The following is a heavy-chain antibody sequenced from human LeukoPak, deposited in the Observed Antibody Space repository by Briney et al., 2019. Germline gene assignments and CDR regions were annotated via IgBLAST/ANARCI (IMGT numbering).Heavy chain of an antibody. CDR3: TTGIRGD. CDR2: IASKTDGGTT. Sequence: PGVSLRLSCAASGLTVTNAWMNGVRQAPGKGLEWVGRIASKTDGGTTDYAAPVKGRFTISRDDSKNTLFLQMNSLKTEDTAVYYCTTGIRGDCGQGTLVTVFS. J-gene: IGHJ4*02. CDR1: GLTVTNAW. V-gene: IGHV3-15*04.